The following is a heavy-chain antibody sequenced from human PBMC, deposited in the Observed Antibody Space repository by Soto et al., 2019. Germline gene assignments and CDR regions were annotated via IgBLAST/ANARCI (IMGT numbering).Heavy chain of an antibody. Sequence: QVQLVQSGAEGKKPGSSVKVSCKASGGTFSSYAISWVRQAPGQGLEWMGGIIPIFGTANYAQKFQGRVTITADESTSTDYMELSSLRYADTAVYYCATRSYGHYYYYGMDVWGQGTTVTVSS. D-gene: IGHD4-17*01. J-gene: IGHJ6*02. CDR1: GGTFSSYA. CDR3: ATRSYGHYYYYGMDV. CDR2: IIPIFGTA. V-gene: IGHV1-69*01.